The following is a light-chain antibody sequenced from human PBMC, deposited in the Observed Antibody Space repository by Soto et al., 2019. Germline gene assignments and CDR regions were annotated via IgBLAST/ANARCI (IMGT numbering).Light chain of an antibody. J-gene: IGLJ2*01. CDR3: SSYTNSNTVV. CDR1: SSDVGGYNY. V-gene: IGLV2-14*03. CDR2: DVS. Sequence: QSVLTQPASVSGSPGQSITISCTRTSSDVGGYNYVYVSWYQHHPGEAPKLMIYDVSNRPSGVSNRFSGSKSGNTASLTISGLQAEDEADYYCSSYTNSNTVVFGGGTKVTVL.